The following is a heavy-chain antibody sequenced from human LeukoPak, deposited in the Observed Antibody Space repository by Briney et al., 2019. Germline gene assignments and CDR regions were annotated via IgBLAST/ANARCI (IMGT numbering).Heavy chain of an antibody. V-gene: IGHV4-38-2*01. CDR3: SCRDGYNPSLDY. J-gene: IGHJ4*02. CDR1: GYSISSGYY. CDR2: IYHSGST. D-gene: IGHD5-24*01. Sequence: SETLSLTCAVSGYSISSGYYWGWIRQPPGKGLEWIGSIYHSGSTYYNPSLKSRVTISVDTSKNQFSLKLSSVTAADTAVYYCSCRDGYNPSLDYWGQGTLVTVSS.